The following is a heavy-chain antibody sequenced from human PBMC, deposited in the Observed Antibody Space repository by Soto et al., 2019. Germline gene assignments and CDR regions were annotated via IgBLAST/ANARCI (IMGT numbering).Heavy chain of an antibody. J-gene: IGHJ4*02. D-gene: IGHD6-19*01. V-gene: IGHV4-59*01. CDR1: GASSSASD. Sequence: PSETLPHTCTVSGASSSASDWSWIRQPPGQGLEWVASIYSSGKTDYNPSLESRVTISVATSKNQFSLNLRSVTAADTAVYYCARDLGGSSGHFDSWGQGTLVTVSS. CDR3: ARDLGGSSGHFDS. CDR2: IYSSGKT.